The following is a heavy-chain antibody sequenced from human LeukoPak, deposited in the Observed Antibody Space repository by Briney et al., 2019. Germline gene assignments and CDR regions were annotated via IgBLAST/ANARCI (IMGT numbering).Heavy chain of an antibody. Sequence: GGSLRLSCAASGFTFSSYAMSWVRQAPGKGLEWVSAISGSGGSTYYADSVKGRFTISRDNSKNTLYLQMNSLRAEDTAVYYCAKAPYGGSYYHWFAPWGQGTLVTVSS. J-gene: IGHJ5*02. CDR2: ISGSGGST. V-gene: IGHV3-23*01. D-gene: IGHD1-26*01. CDR3: AKAPYGGSYYHWFAP. CDR1: GFTFSSYA.